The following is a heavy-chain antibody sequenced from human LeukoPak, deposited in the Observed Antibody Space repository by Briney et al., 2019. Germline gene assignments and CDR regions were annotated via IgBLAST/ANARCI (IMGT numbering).Heavy chain of an antibody. V-gene: IGHV3-23*01. J-gene: IGHJ4*02. CDR2: ISGSGGST. CDR1: GFTFNNYA. CDR3: AKDQIIQGYYFDN. Sequence: HPGGSLRLSCAASGFTFNNYAMSWVRQAPGKGLEWVSGISGSGGSTYYADSVKGRFTISRDNSKNTLYLQMNSLRAEDTAVYYCAKDQIIQGYYFDNWGQGTLVTVSS.